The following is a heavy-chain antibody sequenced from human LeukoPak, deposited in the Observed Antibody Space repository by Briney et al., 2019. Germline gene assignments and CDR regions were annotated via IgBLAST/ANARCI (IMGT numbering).Heavy chain of an antibody. CDR3: ARHMRPFRYGDYADY. J-gene: IGHJ4*02. Sequence: GGSLRLSCAASGFTFSSYWMHWVRQAPGKGLVWVSRINSDGSSTSYADSVKGRFTISRDNAKNTLYLQMNSLRAEDTAVYYCARHMRPFRYGDYADYWGQGTLVTVSS. CDR1: GFTFSSYW. V-gene: IGHV3-74*01. CDR2: INSDGSST. D-gene: IGHD4-17*01.